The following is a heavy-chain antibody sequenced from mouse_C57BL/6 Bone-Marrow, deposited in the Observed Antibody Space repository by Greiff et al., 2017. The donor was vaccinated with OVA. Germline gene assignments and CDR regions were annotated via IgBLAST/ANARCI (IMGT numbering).Heavy chain of an antibody. CDR2: IHPNSGST. D-gene: IGHD1-1*01. CDR3: ARGAITTVVAPYYAMDY. CDR1: GYTFTSYW. V-gene: IGHV1-64*01. Sequence: QVQLQQPGAELVKPGASVKLSCKASGYTFTSYWMHWVKQRPGQGLEWIGMIHPNSGSTNYNEKFKSKATLTVDKSSSTAYMQFSSLTSEDSAIYYCARGAITTVVAPYYAMDYWGQGTSVTVSS. J-gene: IGHJ4*01.